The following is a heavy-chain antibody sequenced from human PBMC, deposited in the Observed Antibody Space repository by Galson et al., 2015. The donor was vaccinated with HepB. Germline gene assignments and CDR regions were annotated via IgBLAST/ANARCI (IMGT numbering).Heavy chain of an antibody. CDR2: ISTSSSTV. V-gene: IGHV3-48*04. CDR1: GFTFSSYS. CDR3: ARDYRPAFAPGNYYPNWFDT. J-gene: IGHJ5*02. D-gene: IGHD3-10*01. Sequence: SLRLSCAASGFTFSSYSMNWVRQAPGKGLEWVSYISTSSSTVYYADSVKGRFTISRDNAKNSLYLQMNSLRVEDTAVYFCARDYRPAFAPGNYYPNWFDTWGLGTLVTVSS.